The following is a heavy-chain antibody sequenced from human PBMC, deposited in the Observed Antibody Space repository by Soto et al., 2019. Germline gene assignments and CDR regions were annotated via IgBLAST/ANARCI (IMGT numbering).Heavy chain of an antibody. CDR2: ISTSGGRP. CDR3: AKDPDRFDYVWGTYRYIDH. D-gene: IGHD3-16*02. J-gene: IGHJ4*02. Sequence: EVQLLESGGGLVQPGGSLRLSCTASGITFSNYAMSWVRQAPRKGLEWVSSISTSGGRPYYADSVKGRFTISRDNSKNPPSLAINSPRGEDTAVYYWAKDPDRFDYVWGTYRYIDHWGQGTLVTVSS. V-gene: IGHV3-23*01. CDR1: GITFSNYA.